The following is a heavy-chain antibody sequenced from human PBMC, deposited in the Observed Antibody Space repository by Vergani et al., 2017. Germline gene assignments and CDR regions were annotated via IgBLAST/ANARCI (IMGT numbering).Heavy chain of an antibody. CDR1: GGTFSSYA. CDR3: ARETVVYSSSLWLGFDL. CDR2: IIPIFGTA. D-gene: IGHD6-13*01. J-gene: IGHJ2*01. V-gene: IGHV1-69*13. Sequence: QVQLVQSGAEVKKPGSSVKVSCKASGGTFSSYAISWVRQAPGQGLEWMGRIIPIFGTANYAQKFQGRVTITAEESRSTAYMELSGLRSEDTAVYYCARETVVYSSSLWLGFDLWGRGTLVTVSS.